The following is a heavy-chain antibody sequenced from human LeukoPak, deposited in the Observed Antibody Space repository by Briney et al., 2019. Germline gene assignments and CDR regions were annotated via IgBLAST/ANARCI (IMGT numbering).Heavy chain of an antibody. D-gene: IGHD3/OR15-3a*01. V-gene: IGHV4-39*01. CDR3: ARHGLGLDHFDY. J-gene: IGHJ4*02. CDR2: LYYSGST. Sequence: PETLSLTCTVSGGSITRITYYWGWIRQPPGKGLEWIGSLYYSGSTYYNPSLKSRVTISVDTSKNQFSLRLSSVTAADTAVYYCARHGLGLDHFDYWGPGALVTVSS. CDR1: GGSITRITYY.